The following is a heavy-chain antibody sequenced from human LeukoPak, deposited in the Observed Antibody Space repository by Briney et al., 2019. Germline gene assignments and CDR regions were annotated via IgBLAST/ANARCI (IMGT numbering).Heavy chain of an antibody. CDR2: ISGSGDST. CDR3: AKDLKQYSSGWYY. V-gene: IGHV3-23*01. D-gene: IGHD6-19*01. Sequence: GGSLRLSCAASGFTFSSYAMSWVCQAPGKGLEWVSAISGSGDSTYYADSVKGRFTISRDNSKNTLYLQMNSLRAEDTAVYYCAKDLKQYSSGWYYWGQGTLVTVSS. CDR1: GFTFSSYA. J-gene: IGHJ4*02.